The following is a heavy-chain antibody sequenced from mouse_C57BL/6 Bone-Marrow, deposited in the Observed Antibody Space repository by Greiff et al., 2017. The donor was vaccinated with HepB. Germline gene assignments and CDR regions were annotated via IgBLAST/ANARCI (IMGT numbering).Heavy chain of an antibody. V-gene: IGHV5-4*01. CDR2: ISDGGSYT. Sequence: EVKLQESGGGLVKPGGSLKLSCAASGFTFSSYAMSWVRQTPEKRLEWVATISDGGSYTYYPDNVKGRFTISRDNAKNNLYLQMSHLKSEDTAMYYCARESGGSRFDYWGQGTTLTVSS. CDR3: ARESGGSRFDY. J-gene: IGHJ2*01. CDR1: GFTFSSYA. D-gene: IGHD1-1*01.